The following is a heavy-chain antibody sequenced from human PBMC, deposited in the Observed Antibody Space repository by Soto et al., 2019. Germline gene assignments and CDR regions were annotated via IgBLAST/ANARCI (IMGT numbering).Heavy chain of an antibody. D-gene: IGHD3-16*01. CDR3: AVGDLPDSYEIPFDY. V-gene: IGHV3-73*01. J-gene: IGHJ4*02. CDR1: GFTFSASA. CDR2: IRSKAHNYAT. Sequence: EVPLVESGGGLVQPGGSLKLSCAASGFTFSASAMHWVRQASGKGLEWVGRIRSKAHNYATSYCAPVKGRFTISRDDSKNTAYLQMNSLKTEDTAVNYCAVGDLPDSYEIPFDYWGQGTLLTVSS.